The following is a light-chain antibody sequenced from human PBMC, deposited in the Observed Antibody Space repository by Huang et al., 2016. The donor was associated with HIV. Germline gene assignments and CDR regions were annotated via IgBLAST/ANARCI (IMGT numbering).Light chain of an antibody. CDR3: VQGLHFPT. CDR1: QSLLNSDGKTY. Sequence: DIVMTQTPLSLSVTPGQPASISCKSGQSLLNSDGKTYLSWYLQKPGQSPQLLIYEVAGRFSGVPDRFSGSGSGTDFTLKIRRVEAEDVGVYYCVQGLHFPTFGQGTKLEIK. J-gene: IGKJ2*01. CDR2: EVA. V-gene: IGKV2-29*02.